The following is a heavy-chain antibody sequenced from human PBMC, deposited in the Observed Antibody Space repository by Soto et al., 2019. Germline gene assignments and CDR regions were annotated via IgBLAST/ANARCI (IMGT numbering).Heavy chain of an antibody. Sequence: GGSLRLSCAASGFTFSSYAMSWVRQAPGKGLEWVSAIRGSGGITYYADSVKGRFTISRDNSKNTLYLQMDSLRAEDTAVYYCAKASYSSSLSGGTAGAFAIWGQGTMVTVSS. CDR3: AKASYSSSLSGGTAGAFAI. D-gene: IGHD6-6*01. CDR2: IRGSGGIT. CDR1: GFTFSSYA. J-gene: IGHJ3*02. V-gene: IGHV3-23*01.